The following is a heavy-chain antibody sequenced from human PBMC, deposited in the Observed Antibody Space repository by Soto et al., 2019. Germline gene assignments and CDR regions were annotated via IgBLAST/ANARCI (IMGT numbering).Heavy chain of an antibody. CDR1: GGSISSGDYY. CDR3: AMGATENAFDI. CDR2: IYYSGST. J-gene: IGHJ3*02. D-gene: IGHD1-26*01. V-gene: IGHV4-30-4*01. Sequence: QVQLQESGPGLVKPSQTLSLTCTVSGGSISSGDYYWSWIRQPPGKGLEWIGYIYYSGSTYYNPSLQSRVTLSVDTSKNQFSLKLSSVTAADTAVYSCAMGATENAFDIWGQGTMVTVSS.